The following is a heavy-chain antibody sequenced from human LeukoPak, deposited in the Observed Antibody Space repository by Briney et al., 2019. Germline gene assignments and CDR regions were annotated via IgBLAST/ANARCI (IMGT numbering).Heavy chain of an antibody. Sequence: GGSLRLSCAASGFTFSNSWMTWVRQAPGKGLEWVANINLDGSQKYSVDSVKGRFTISRDNAKNLLYLQMSGLRAEDTAVYCCARARIDYWGQGTLVTVSS. CDR1: GFTFSNSW. J-gene: IGHJ4*02. CDR3: ARARIDY. V-gene: IGHV3-7*04. D-gene: IGHD1-14*01. CDR2: INLDGSQK.